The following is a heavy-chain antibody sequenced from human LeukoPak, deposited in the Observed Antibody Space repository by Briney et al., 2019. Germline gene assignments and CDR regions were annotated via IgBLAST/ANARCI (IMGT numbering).Heavy chain of an antibody. CDR1: GFXFSSYG. V-gene: IGHV3-33*01. CDR2: IWYDGSNE. J-gene: IGHJ6*02. Sequence: GRSLRLSCAASGFXFSSYGIHWVRQAPGKGLEWVAVIWYDGSNEYYADSVKGRFTISRDNSKNTVYLQMNSLRAEDTAVYYCAREVGYGMDVWGQGTTITVSS. D-gene: IGHD2-15*01. CDR3: AREVGYGMDV.